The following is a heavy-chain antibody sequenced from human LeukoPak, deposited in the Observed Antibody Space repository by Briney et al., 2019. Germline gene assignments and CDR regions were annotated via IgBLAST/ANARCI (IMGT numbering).Heavy chain of an antibody. J-gene: IGHJ4*02. CDR2: ISYDGSNK. CDR3: ARADSSGYYRRFDY. D-gene: IGHD3-22*01. V-gene: IGHV3-30*04. CDR1: GFTFSSYA. Sequence: GGSLRLSCAASGFTFSSYAMHWVRQAPGKGLEWVAVISYDGSNKYYADSVKGRFTISRDNSKNTLYLQMNSLRAEDTAVYYCARADSSGYYRRFDYWGQGTLVTVSS.